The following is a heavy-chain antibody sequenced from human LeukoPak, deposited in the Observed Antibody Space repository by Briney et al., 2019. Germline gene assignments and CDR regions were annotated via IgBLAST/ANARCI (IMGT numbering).Heavy chain of an antibody. V-gene: IGHV3-23*01. CDR1: GFAFYAYA. Sequence: PGGSLRLSCAASGFAFYAYAMTWVRQAPGKGLEWVAGIGGSGDSTIYADSLRGRFTFSRANSKATPYRRMDILRAENPASYYGAKDGWTYCSDCSRGPTSLYYWGQGTLVTVSS. CDR3: AKDGWTYCSDCSRGPTSLYY. J-gene: IGHJ4*02. CDR2: IGGSGDST. D-gene: IGHD2-15*01.